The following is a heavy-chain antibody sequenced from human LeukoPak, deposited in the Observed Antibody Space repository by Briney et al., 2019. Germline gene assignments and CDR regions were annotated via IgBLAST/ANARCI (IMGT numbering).Heavy chain of an antibody. J-gene: IGHJ4*01. D-gene: IGHD3-22*01. CDR3: ARVRHDSSGYYPGDY. Sequence: GSVKVSCKASGCTFTGYGISWVRQAPGEGVEGMGWLSAYNGNTNYAQKLQGRVTMTTDTSTSTAYMELRSLRSEDTGVYYCARVRHDSSGYYPGDYWGQGTLVTVSS. CDR1: GCTFTGYG. CDR2: LSAYNGNT. V-gene: IGHV1-18*01.